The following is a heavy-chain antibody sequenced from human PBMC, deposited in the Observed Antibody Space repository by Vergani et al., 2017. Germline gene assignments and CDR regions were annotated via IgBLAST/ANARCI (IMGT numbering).Heavy chain of an antibody. CDR3: ASETQGDY. V-gene: IGHV4-34*01. CDR1: GGSFSGYY. Sequence: QVQLQQWGAGLLKPSETLSLTCAVYGGSFSGYYWSWIRQPPGKGLEWIGEINHSGSTNYNPSLKSRVTISVDTSKNQFSLKLSSVTAADTAVYYCASETQGDYWGQGTLVTVSS. CDR2: INHSGST. J-gene: IGHJ4*02.